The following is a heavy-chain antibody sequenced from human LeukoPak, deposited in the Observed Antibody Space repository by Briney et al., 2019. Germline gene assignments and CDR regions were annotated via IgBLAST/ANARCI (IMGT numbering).Heavy chain of an antibody. CDR3: AKEGGDTWTNFYFHY. D-gene: IGHD1-20*01. CDR1: GFTFSNYW. Sequence: PGGSLRLSCAASGFTFSNYWMIWVRQAPGKGLEWVGNIKQDGSEKRYADSVRGRFSISRDNAQTSLYLQMNSLRAEDTAVYYCAKEGGDTWTNFYFHYWGQGTLVTVSS. J-gene: IGHJ4*02. V-gene: IGHV3-7*05. CDR2: IKQDGSEK.